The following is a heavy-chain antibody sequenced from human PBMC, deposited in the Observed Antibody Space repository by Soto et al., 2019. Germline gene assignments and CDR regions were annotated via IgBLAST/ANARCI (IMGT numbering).Heavy chain of an antibody. V-gene: IGHV1-24*01. D-gene: IGHD2-2*01. CDR1: GYTLTELS. J-gene: IGHJ4*02. Sequence: QVQLVQSGAEVKKPGASVKVSCKVSGYTLTELSMHWVRQAPGKGLEWMGGFDPEDGETIYAQKFQGRVTMTQDSSTDTAYMELSSLRSEATAVYYCATGVVVPAAIHESPGLDYWGQGTLVTVSS. CDR2: FDPEDGET. CDR3: ATGVVVPAAIHESPGLDY.